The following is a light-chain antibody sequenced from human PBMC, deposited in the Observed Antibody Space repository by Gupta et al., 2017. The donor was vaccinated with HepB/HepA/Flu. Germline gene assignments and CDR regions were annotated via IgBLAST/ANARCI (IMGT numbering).Light chain of an antibody. J-gene: IGLJ1*01. Sequence: QSVLTLPLSVSFSPVPRVTISCTGGCSNIAAGYAVHWYQQLPRTAPKLLIYDNNNRPSGVPDRFSGSKSGTSASMAITGLRAEDEAEFYGKSYDSSLSGYVFGTGTKVTAL. V-gene: IGLV1-40*01. CDR1: CSNIAAGYA. CDR3: KSYDSSLSGYV. CDR2: DNN.